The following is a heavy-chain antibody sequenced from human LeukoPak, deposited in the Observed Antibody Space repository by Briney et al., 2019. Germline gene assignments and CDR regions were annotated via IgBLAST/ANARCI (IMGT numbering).Heavy chain of an antibody. Sequence: ASVKVSCKASGYTFTSYDINWVRQATGQGLEWMGWMNPNSGNTGYAQKFQGRVTITRDTSASTAYMELSSLRSEDTAVYYCARDRSSSWYYYGMDVWGQGTTVTVSS. V-gene: IGHV1-8*01. CDR1: GYTFTSYD. J-gene: IGHJ6*02. CDR2: MNPNSGNT. CDR3: ARDRSSSWYYYGMDV. D-gene: IGHD6-13*01.